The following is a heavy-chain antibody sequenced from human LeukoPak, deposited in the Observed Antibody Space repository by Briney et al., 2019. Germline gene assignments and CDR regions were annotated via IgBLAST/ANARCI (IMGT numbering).Heavy chain of an antibody. J-gene: IGHJ4*02. CDR2: IYYSGST. CDR1: GGSISSYY. D-gene: IGHD1-26*01. V-gene: IGHV4-59*01. Sequence: SETLSLTCTVSGGSISSYYWNWIRQPPGKGLEWIGNIYYSGSTNYNPSLKSRVTISVDTSRNQLSLKLRSVTAADTAVYYCASAWDPLDYWGQGTLVTVSS. CDR3: ASAWDPLDY.